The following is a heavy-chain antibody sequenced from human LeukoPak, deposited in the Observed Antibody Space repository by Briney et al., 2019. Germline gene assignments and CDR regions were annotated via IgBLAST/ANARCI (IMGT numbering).Heavy chain of an antibody. Sequence: GGSLRLSCAASGFTYSSYWMSWVRQAPGKGLEWVANIKFDGSEKHYVDSVKGRFTISRENATNSLYLQMSSLRAEDTAVYYCARAPREWLLGYYFDYWSQGTLVTVS. CDR3: ARAPREWLLGYYFDY. CDR1: GFTYSSYW. CDR2: IKFDGSEK. J-gene: IGHJ4*02. V-gene: IGHV3-7*01. D-gene: IGHD3-3*01.